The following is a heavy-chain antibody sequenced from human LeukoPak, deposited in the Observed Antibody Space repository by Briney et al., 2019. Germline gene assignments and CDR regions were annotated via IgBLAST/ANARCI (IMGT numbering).Heavy chain of an antibody. J-gene: IGHJ4*02. CDR3: ARRGKTGYFDY. D-gene: IGHD3-16*01. CDR2: INHSGST. CDR1: GGSFSGYY. Sequence: PSETLSLTCAVYGGSFSGYYWSWIRKPPGKGMEWIGEINHSGSTNYNPSLKSRVTISVDTSKNQFSLKLSSVTAADTAVYYCARRGKTGYFDYWGQGTLVTVSS. V-gene: IGHV4-34*01.